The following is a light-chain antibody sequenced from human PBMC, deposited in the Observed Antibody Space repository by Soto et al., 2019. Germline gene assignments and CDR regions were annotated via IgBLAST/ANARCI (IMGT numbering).Light chain of an antibody. CDR3: QQYYSTPNT. V-gene: IGKV4-1*01. Sequence: DIVMTPSPDSLAVSLGERATINCKSSQSVLYSSHNKNYLAWYQQKPGQPPNLLIYWASTRESGVPDRFSGSGSGTDFTLPISSLQAEDVAVYYCQQYYSTPNTFGQGTKREIK. CDR1: QSVLYSSHNKNY. J-gene: IGKJ2*01. CDR2: WAS.